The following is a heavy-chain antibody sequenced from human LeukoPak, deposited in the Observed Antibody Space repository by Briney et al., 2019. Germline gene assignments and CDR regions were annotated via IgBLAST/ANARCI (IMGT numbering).Heavy chain of an antibody. Sequence: GASVKVSCKASGYTFTSYDINWVRQATGQGLEWMGWMNPNSGNTGYAQKFQGRVTMTRNTSISTAYMELSSLRSEDTAVYYCARGGWPGYCSGGSCYYFDYWGQGTLVTVSS. CDR1: GYTFTSYD. D-gene: IGHD2-15*01. V-gene: IGHV1-8*01. CDR2: MNPNSGNT. CDR3: ARGGWPGYCSGGSCYYFDY. J-gene: IGHJ4*02.